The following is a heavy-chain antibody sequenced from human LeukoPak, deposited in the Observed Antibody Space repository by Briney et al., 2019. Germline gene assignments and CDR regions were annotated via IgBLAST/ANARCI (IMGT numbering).Heavy chain of an antibody. CDR1: GFTFSSYA. Sequence: GGSLRLSCAASGFTFSSYAMSWVRQAPGKGLEWVSAISGSGGSTYYADSVKGRFTISRDNSKNTLYLQMNSLRAEDTAVYYCAKEPFYCSSTSCPFDYWGQGTLVTVSS. D-gene: IGHD2-2*01. V-gene: IGHV3-23*01. CDR2: ISGSGGST. J-gene: IGHJ4*02. CDR3: AKEPFYCSSTSCPFDY.